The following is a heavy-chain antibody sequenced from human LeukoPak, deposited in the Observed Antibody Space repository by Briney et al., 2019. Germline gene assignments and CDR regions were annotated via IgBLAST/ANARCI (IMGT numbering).Heavy chain of an antibody. CDR2: VNDSGGT. D-gene: IGHD6-13*01. CDR3: ARDGHYSDSWAFDY. Sequence: SETLSLTCAVYIDSFTNYYWNWIRQTPGKGLEWIGEVNDSGGTNINPSLRSRVILSVDTSKNQFSLKVTSVTAADTAIYYCARDGHYSDSWAFDYWGQGNLVTVSS. J-gene: IGHJ4*02. V-gene: IGHV4-34*01. CDR1: IDSFTNYY.